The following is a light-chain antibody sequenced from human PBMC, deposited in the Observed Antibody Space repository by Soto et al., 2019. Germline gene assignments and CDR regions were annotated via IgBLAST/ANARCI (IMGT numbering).Light chain of an antibody. CDR3: QHYGSSYT. CDR2: GAS. V-gene: IGKV3-20*01. CDR1: QSIGNNY. Sequence: PGERATLSCRASQSIGNNYLAWYQQKPGQAPRLLIYGASIRAIDIPDRFSGSGSGTDFTLTISGLEPEDFAVYYCQHYGSSYTFGQGTKVEIK. J-gene: IGKJ2*01.